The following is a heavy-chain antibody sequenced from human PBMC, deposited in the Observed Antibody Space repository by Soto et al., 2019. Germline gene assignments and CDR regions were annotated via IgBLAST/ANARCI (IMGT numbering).Heavy chain of an antibody. V-gene: IGHV1-3*01. CDR3: ARESVLRYFDWLNWFDP. J-gene: IGHJ5*02. Sequence: SVKVSCKAPGGTFSSYAISWVRQAPGQRLEWMGWINAGNGNTKYSQKFQGGVTITRDTSASTAYMELSSLRSEDTAVYYCARESVLRYFDWLNWFDPWGQGTLVTVSS. CDR2: INAGNGNT. CDR1: GGTFSSYA. D-gene: IGHD3-9*01.